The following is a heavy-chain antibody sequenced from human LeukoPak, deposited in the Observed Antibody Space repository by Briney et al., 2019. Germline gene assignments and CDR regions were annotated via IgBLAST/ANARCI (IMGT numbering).Heavy chain of an antibody. CDR1: GGSISSYY. D-gene: IGHD6-13*01. CDR2: IYTSGST. Sequence: SETLSPTCTVSGGSISSYYWSWIRQPAGKGLEWIGRIYTSGSTNYNPSLKSRVTISVDTSKNQFSLNLSSVTAADTAVYYCARAASSWSFDYWGQGSLASVSS. CDR3: ARAASSWSFDY. J-gene: IGHJ4*02. V-gene: IGHV4-4*07.